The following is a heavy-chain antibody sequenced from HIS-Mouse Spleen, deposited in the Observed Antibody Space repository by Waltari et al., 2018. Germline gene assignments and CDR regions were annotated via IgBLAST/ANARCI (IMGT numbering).Heavy chain of an antibody. J-gene: IGHJ4*02. CDR2: IYSGGST. CDR1: GFTVSSNY. D-gene: IGHD3-10*01. V-gene: IGHV3-53*01. Sequence: LRLSCAASGFTVSSNYMSWVRQAPGKGLEWVSVIYSGGSTYYADSVKGRLTISRDNSKNTLYLQMNSLRAEDTAVYYCARHYYYGSGSYYFDYWGQGTLVTVSS. CDR3: ARHYYYGSGSYYFDY.